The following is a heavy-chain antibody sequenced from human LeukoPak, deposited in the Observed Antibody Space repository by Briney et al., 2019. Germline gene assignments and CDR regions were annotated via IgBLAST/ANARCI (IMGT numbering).Heavy chain of an antibody. J-gene: IGHJ4*02. D-gene: IGHD3-10*01. V-gene: IGHV3-48*03. CDR3: ASQGYYYGSGSYYFDY. CDR2: ISSSGSTI. CDR1: GFTFSSYE. Sequence: GGSLRLSCAASGFTFSSYEMNWVRQAPGKGLEWVSYISSSGSTIYYADSGKGRFTISRENAKNSLYLQMNSLRAEDTAVYYCASQGYYYGSGSYYFDYWGQGTLVTVSS.